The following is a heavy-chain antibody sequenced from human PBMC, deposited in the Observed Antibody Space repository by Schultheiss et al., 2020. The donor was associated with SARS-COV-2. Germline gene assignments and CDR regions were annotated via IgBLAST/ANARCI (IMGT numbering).Heavy chain of an antibody. Sequence: GGSLRLSCAASGFTFSNSDMNWVRQAPGKGLEWVSAISGSGGSTYYADSVKGRFTISRDNSKNTLYLQMNGLRVEDTAVYYCARDGGIQLWFSLSQYYFDYWGQGTLVTVSS. CDR3: ARDGGIQLWFSLSQYYFDY. CDR1: GFTFSNSD. CDR2: ISGSGGST. J-gene: IGHJ4*02. D-gene: IGHD5-18*01. V-gene: IGHV3-23*01.